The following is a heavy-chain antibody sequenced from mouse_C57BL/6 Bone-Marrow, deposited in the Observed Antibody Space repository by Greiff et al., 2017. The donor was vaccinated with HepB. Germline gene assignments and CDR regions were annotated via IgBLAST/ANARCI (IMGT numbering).Heavy chain of an antibody. CDR1: GFSLTSYA. V-gene: IGHV2-9-1*01. CDR3: ARNYYDYDGVSPYYAMDY. D-gene: IGHD2-4*01. CDR2: IWTGGGT. Sequence: VHLVESGPGLVAPSQSLSITCTVSGFSLTSYAISWVRQPPGKGLEWLGVIWTGGGTNYNSALKSRLSISKDNSKSQVFLKMNSLQTDDTARYYCARNYYDYDGVSPYYAMDYWGQGTSVTVSS. J-gene: IGHJ4*01.